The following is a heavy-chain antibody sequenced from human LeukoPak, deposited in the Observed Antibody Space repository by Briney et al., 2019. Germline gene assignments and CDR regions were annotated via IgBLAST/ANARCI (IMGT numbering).Heavy chain of an antibody. D-gene: IGHD4-17*01. Sequence: GGSLRLSCAASGFTFSSYAMSWVRQAPGKGLEWVSAISGSGGSTYYADSVKGRFTISRDNSKNTLYLQMSSLRAEDTAVYYCAKDLTTVTTQYIDYWGQGTLVTVSS. J-gene: IGHJ4*02. CDR3: AKDLTTVTTQYIDY. CDR1: GFTFSSYA. V-gene: IGHV3-23*01. CDR2: ISGSGGST.